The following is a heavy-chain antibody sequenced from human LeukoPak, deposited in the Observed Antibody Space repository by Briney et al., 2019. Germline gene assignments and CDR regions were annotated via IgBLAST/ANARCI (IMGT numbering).Heavy chain of an antibody. D-gene: IGHD3-3*01. Sequence: PAGSLRLSCAAFGFTFNSYEMNWVRQAPGKGLEWVSYISSSGSTIYYADSVKGRFTISRDNAKSSLYLQMNSLRAEDTAIYYCARQDRVLIAFDYWGQGTLVTVSS. CDR3: ARQDRVLIAFDY. CDR1: GFTFNSYE. CDR2: ISSSGSTI. V-gene: IGHV3-48*03. J-gene: IGHJ4*02.